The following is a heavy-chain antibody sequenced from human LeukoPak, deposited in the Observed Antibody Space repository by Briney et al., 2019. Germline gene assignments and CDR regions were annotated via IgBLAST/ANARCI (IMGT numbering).Heavy chain of an antibody. D-gene: IGHD6-13*01. V-gene: IGHV1-24*01. J-gene: IGHJ5*02. CDR3: ATGGSAAGLNWFDP. CDR2: FDPEDDDT. Sequence: GASVKLSCKVSVYTLTEVSMHWVRQAPGPGHGWMGGFDPEDDDTIYAQKFQGRVTITEDTSTDTAYMELSSLRSEDTAVYYCATGGSAAGLNWFDPWGQGTLVTDSS. CDR1: VYTLTEVS.